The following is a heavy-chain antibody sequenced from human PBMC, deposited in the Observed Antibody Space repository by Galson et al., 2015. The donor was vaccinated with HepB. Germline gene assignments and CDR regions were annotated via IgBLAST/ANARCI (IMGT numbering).Heavy chain of an antibody. Sequence: SLRLSCAASGFTFSSYAMHWVRQAPGKGLEWVSVVSYDGSNKYYADSVKGRFTISRDNSKNTLYLQMNSLRAEDTAVYYCARVNTMIVGIHTTGGGIDYWGQGTLVTGS. V-gene: IGHV3-30*04. CDR3: ARVNTMIVGIHTTGGGIDY. D-gene: IGHD3-22*01. CDR1: GFTFSSYA. CDR2: VSYDGSNK. J-gene: IGHJ4*02.